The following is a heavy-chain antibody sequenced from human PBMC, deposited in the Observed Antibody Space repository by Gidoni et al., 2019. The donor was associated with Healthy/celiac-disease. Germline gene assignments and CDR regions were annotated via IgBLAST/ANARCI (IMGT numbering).Heavy chain of an antibody. V-gene: IGHV3-9*01. D-gene: IGHD2-15*01. CDR1: GFTLDDYA. CDR2: IRWNSGSI. CDR3: AKDMSVVVAAPFDY. J-gene: IGHJ4*02. Sequence: EVQLVESGGGLVQPGRSLRLSCAASGFTLDDYARHWVRQAPGKGLEWVSGIRWNSGSIGDADSVKGRFTISRDNAKNSLYLQMNSLRAEDTALYYCAKDMSVVVAAPFDYWGQGTLVTVSS.